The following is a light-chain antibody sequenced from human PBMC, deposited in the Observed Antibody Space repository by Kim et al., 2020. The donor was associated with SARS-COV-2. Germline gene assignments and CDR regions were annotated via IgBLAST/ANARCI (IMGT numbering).Light chain of an antibody. J-gene: IGLJ6*01. V-gene: IGLV3-19*01. CDR3: NSPASSGNPPCV. Sequence: SSELTQDPAVSVALGQTVRITCQGDSLRSYYASWYQQKPGQAPVLVIYGKNNRPSGIPDRFSGSSSGNTASFTITGAQAEDEADYYCNSPASSGNPPCVF. CDR1: SLRSYY. CDR2: GKN.